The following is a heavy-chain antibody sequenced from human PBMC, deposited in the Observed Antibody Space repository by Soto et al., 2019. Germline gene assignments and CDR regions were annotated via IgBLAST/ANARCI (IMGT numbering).Heavy chain of an antibody. CDR2: IYTGGNT. J-gene: IGHJ4*02. Sequence: PGGSLRLSCAASGLTVSSNYMSWVRQAPGKGLEWVSVIYTGGNTFYADSVKGRFTISRDNSKNTVYLQMNSLRVDDTAVYYCARIPAGGDSTWYTFDYWGQGTLVTVSS. CDR3: ARIPAGGDSTWYTFDY. CDR1: GLTVSSNY. V-gene: IGHV3-53*01. D-gene: IGHD6-13*01.